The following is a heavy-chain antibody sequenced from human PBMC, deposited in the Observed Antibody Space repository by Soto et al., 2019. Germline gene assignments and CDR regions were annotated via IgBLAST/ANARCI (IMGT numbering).Heavy chain of an antibody. J-gene: IGHJ6*02. D-gene: IGHD6-19*01. CDR3: ARQVLGTGYSSGWSPERSYYYGMDV. CDR1: GGTFSSYA. CDR2: IIPIFGTA. V-gene: IGHV1-69*13. Sequence: ASVKVSCKASGGTFSSYAISWVRQAPGQGLEWMGGIIPIFGTANYAQKFQGRVTITADESTSTAYMELSSLRSEDTAVYYCARQVLGTGYSSGWSPERSYYYGMDVWGQGTTVTVS.